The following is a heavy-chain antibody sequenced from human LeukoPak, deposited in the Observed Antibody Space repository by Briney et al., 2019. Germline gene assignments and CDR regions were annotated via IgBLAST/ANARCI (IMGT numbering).Heavy chain of an antibody. CDR3: ARDSIAVAGRDYWYFDL. CDR2: INPSGGST. V-gene: IGHV1-46*01. Sequence: GASVKVSCTASGYTFTSYYMHWVRQAPGQGLEWMGIINPSGGSTSYAQKFQGRVTMTRDTSTSTVYMELSSLRSEDTAVYYCARDSIAVAGRDYWYFDLWGRGTLVTVSS. J-gene: IGHJ2*01. CDR1: GYTFTSYY. D-gene: IGHD6-19*01.